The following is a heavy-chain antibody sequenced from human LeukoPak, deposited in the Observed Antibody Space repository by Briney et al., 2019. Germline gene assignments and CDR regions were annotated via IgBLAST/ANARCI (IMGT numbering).Heavy chain of an antibody. CDR3: ARSMAAHNNWFDP. J-gene: IGHJ5*02. CDR2: IYYSGST. Sequence: SETLSLTCTVSGGSISSYYWSWIRQPPGKGLEWIGYIYYSGSTNYNPSLKSRVTISVDTSKNQFSLKLSSVTAADTAVYYCARSMAAHNNWFDPWGQGTLVTVSS. V-gene: IGHV4-59*01. D-gene: IGHD6-6*01. CDR1: GGSISSYY.